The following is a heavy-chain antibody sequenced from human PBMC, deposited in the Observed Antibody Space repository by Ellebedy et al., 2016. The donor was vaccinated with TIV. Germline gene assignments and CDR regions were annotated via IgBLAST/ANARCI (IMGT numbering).Heavy chain of an antibody. J-gene: IGHJ4*02. Sequence: GGSLRLXXVASGFTFSRYTMNWVRQAPGKGLEWVSAISGSGRGNTYYAGSVKGRFTISRDDSKNTLYLQMNSLRAEDTAVYYCAKDLGKGGGSVFDYWGQGALVTVSS. D-gene: IGHD6-19*01. CDR3: AKDLGKGGGSVFDY. V-gene: IGHV3-23*01. CDR1: GFTFSRYT. CDR2: ISGSGRGNT.